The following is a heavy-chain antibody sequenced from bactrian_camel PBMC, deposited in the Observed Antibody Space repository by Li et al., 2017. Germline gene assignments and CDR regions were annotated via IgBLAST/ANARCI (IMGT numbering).Heavy chain of an antibody. CDR3: AASERPVDRWGFRYDQFIFDVGT. CDR2: VGVGTTPT. D-gene: IGHD5*01. Sequence: VQLVESGGGSVQAGGSLRLSCEASGGTYSSYRSYCMAWFRQPPGQEGEPVAIVGVGTTPTVHADSVKGRFTISRDNDKNTIYLQMNSLKVEDTAIYYCAASERPVDRWGFRYDQFIFDVGTWGQGTQVT. J-gene: IGHJ6*01. CDR1: GGTYSSYRSYC. V-gene: IGHV3-3*01.